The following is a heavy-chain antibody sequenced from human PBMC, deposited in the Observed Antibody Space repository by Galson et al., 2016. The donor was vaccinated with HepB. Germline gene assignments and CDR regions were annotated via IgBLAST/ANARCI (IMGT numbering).Heavy chain of an antibody. D-gene: IGHD3-16*01. V-gene: IGHV1-18*04. J-gene: IGHJ4*02. Sequence: VKVSCKASGYTFTSYGISWVRQAPGQGLEWMGWISAYNGNTNYAQKLQGRVTFTRDTSTTTADMELNSLRSEDSAVFFCAREYHGTLYFDYWGQGTRVSVSS. CDR1: GYTFTSYG. CDR2: ISAYNGNT. CDR3: AREYHGTLYFDY.